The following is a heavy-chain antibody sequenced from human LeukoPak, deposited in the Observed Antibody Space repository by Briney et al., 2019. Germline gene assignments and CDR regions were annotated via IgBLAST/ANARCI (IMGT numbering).Heavy chain of an antibody. CDR3: AKVLGGYVPFDY. CDR2: ISYDGSNK. D-gene: IGHD3-22*01. Sequence: GRSLRLSCAASGFTFSSYGMHWVRQAPGEGLEWVAVISYDGSNKYYADSVKGRFTISRDNSKNTLYLQMNSLRAEDTAVYYCAKVLGGYVPFDYWGQGTLVTVSS. J-gene: IGHJ4*02. V-gene: IGHV3-30*18. CDR1: GFTFSSYG.